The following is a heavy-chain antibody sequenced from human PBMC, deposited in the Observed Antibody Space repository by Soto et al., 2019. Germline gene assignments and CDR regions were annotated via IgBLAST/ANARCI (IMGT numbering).Heavy chain of an antibody. CDR3: ARERSGYFDY. CDR1: GYTFTSYD. D-gene: IGHD2-15*01. V-gene: IGHV1-8*01. CDR2: MNPNSGNT. J-gene: IGHJ4*02. Sequence: QVQLVQSGAEVKKPGASVKVSCRASGYTFTSYDINWVRQATGQGLEWMGGMNPNSGNTGYAQKYQGRVTMTRNTSTSTAYMELSSLRSEDTAVYYSARERSGYFDYWGQGTLVTVSS.